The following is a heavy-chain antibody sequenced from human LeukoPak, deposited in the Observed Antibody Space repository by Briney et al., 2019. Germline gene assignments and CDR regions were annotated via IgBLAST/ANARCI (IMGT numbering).Heavy chain of an antibody. J-gene: IGHJ4*02. V-gene: IGHV3-9*01. CDR1: GFTFDDYA. CDR3: TKSRAPDYGDSPHYFDY. CDR2: ITWNSGSR. Sequence: GGSLRLSCAASGFTFDDYAMHWVRQAPGRGLEWVSGITWNSGSRGYVDSVKGRFTISRDNAENSLYLQMNSLRAEDTALYYCTKSRAPDYGDSPHYFDYRGQGTLVTVSS. D-gene: IGHD4-17*01.